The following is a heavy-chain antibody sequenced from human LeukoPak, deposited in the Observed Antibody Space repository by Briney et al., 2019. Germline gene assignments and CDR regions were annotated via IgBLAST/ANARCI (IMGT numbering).Heavy chain of an antibody. Sequence: GGSLRLSCAASGFTFSSFWMTWVRQAPGKGLEWVANMNQDGRRKYYMDSVKGRFTISRDNAKNSLFLQLNSLRAEDTAVYYCAKDFYDFWSGNYGDDYYYGMDVWGQGTTVTVS. V-gene: IGHV3-7*01. CDR3: AKDFYDFWSGNYGDDYYYGMDV. CDR2: MNQDGRRK. J-gene: IGHJ6*02. D-gene: IGHD3-3*01. CDR1: GFTFSSFW.